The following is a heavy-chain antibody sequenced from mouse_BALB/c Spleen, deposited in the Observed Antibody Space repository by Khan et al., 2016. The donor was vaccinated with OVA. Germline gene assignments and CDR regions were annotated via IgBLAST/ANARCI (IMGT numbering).Heavy chain of an antibody. Sequence: EVQLVESGGGLVQPGGSRKFSCAASGFTFSSFGMHWVRQAPEKGLEWVAYISSGSSTIYYADTVKGRFTISRDKPKNTLFLQMTSLRSEDTAMYYCARNYGYYFDYWGQGTTLTVSS. CDR1: GFTFSSFG. CDR2: ISSGSSTI. V-gene: IGHV5-17*02. J-gene: IGHJ2*01. CDR3: ARNYGYYFDY. D-gene: IGHD1-2*01.